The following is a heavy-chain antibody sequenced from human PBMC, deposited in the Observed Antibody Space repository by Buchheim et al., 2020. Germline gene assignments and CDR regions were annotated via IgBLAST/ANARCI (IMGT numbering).Heavy chain of an antibody. CDR3: ARALYDMEMNFDY. D-gene: IGHD3-22*01. CDR1: AFTFSSYG. CDR2: IWYDGSNK. Sequence: QVQLVESGGGVVQAGRSLRLSCAASAFTFSSYGMHWVRQAPGKGLEWVAVIWYDGSNKFYADSVKGRFTTSRDNSKNTLYLQMNSLRVEDTAVYYCARALYDMEMNFDYWGQG. J-gene: IGHJ4*02. V-gene: IGHV3-33*01.